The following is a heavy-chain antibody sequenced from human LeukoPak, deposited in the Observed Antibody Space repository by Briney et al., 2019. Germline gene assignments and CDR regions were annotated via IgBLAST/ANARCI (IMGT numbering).Heavy chain of an antibody. V-gene: IGHV3-74*01. CDR3: ARVTAVAGTSVGVDA. J-gene: IGHJ4*02. D-gene: IGHD6-19*01. CDR2: INSDASVT. CDR1: GFTFSSYA. Sequence: GGSLRLSCAASGFTFSSYAMHWVRQTPGKGLVWVSRINSDASVTTYADSVKGRFTISRDNAKNTLYLQMNSLRAEDTAVYYCARVTAVAGTSVGVDAWGQGILVTVS.